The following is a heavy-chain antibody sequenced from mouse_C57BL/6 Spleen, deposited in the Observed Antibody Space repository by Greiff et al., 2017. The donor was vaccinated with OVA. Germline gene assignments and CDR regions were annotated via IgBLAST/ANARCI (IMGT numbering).Heavy chain of an antibody. J-gene: IGHJ3*01. V-gene: IGHV14-4*01. D-gene: IGHD1-1*01. CDR3: TLSQGYGSAWFAY. CDR1: GFNIKDDY. CDR2: IDPENGDT. Sequence: VQLQQSGAELVRPGASVKLSCTASGFNIKDDYMHWVKQRPEQGLEWIGWIDPENGDTEYASKFQGKATITADTSSNTAYLQLSSLTSEDTAVYYCTLSQGYGSAWFAYWGQGTLVTVSA.